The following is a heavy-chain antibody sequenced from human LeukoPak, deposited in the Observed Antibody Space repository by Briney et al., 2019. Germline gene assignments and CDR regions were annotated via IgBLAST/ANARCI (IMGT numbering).Heavy chain of an antibody. V-gene: IGHV3-48*03. J-gene: IGHJ4*02. CDR1: GFTFCSYE. Sequence: GGSLRLSCAASGFTFCSYEMNWVRQAPGKGLEWVSYISSSGSTIYYADSVKGRFTISRDNAKNSLYLQMNSLRAEDTAVYYCARVTYYYDSSGYGRVYWGQGTLVTVSS. CDR3: ARVTYYYDSSGYGRVY. D-gene: IGHD3-22*01. CDR2: ISSSGSTI.